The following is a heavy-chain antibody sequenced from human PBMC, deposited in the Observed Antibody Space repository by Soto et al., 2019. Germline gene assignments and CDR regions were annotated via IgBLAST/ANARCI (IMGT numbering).Heavy chain of an antibody. D-gene: IGHD3-22*01. Sequence: RASVKVSCKASGGTFSSYAIIWVRQAPGQGLEWMGGIIPIFGTANYAQKFQGRVTITADESTSTAYMELSSLRSEDTAVYYCARSYYYDSSPFDYWGQGTLVTVSS. CDR1: GGTFSSYA. CDR3: ARSYYYDSSPFDY. CDR2: IIPIFGTA. J-gene: IGHJ4*02. V-gene: IGHV1-69*13.